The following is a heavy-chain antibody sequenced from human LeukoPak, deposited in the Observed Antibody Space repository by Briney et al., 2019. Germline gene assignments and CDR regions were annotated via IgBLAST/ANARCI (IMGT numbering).Heavy chain of an antibody. V-gene: IGHV3-23*01. CDR3: AKRGVVIRVILVGFHKEAYYFDS. CDR1: GITLSNYG. J-gene: IGHJ4*02. Sequence: PGGSLRLSCAVSGITLSNYGMTWVRQAPGKGLGWVAGISDTGGRTNYADSVKGRFTIFRDNPKNTLYLQMNSLRAEDTAVYFCAKRGVVIRVILVGFHKEAYYFDSWGQGALVTVSS. D-gene: IGHD3-22*01. CDR2: ISDTGGRT.